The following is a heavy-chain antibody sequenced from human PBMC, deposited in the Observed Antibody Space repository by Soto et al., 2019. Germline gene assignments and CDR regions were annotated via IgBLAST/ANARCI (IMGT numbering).Heavy chain of an antibody. CDR2: INSDGSST. CDR1: GFTFSSYW. Sequence: PGGSLRLSCAASGFTFSSYWRHWVRQVPGQGLVWVARINSDGSSTSYADSVQGRFTISRDNAKNTLYLQLNSLRPEVTAVYSCASAVVLKKGSWSNGAF. V-gene: IGHV3-74*01. J-gene: IGHJ3*01. CDR3: ASAVVLKKGSWSNGAF. D-gene: IGHD1-1*01.